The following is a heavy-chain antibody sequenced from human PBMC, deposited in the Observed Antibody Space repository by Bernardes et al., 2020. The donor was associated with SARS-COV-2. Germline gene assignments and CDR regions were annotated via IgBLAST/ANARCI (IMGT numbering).Heavy chain of an antibody. J-gene: IGHJ4*02. Sequence: ASMKVSCKASGYTFTDHYIHWVRQAPGQGLEWMGWIYPKSGATNYAQKFQGRVTMTRETSITTAYMELSRLTFDDTAVYYCASVTYSSGSDFDYWGQGTLVTVSS. CDR3: ASVTYSSGSDFDY. CDR2: IYPKSGAT. D-gene: IGHD6-19*01. V-gene: IGHV1-2*02. CDR1: GYTFTDHY.